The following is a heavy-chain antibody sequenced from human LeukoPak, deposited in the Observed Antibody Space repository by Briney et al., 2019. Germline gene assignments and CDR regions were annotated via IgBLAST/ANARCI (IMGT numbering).Heavy chain of an antibody. CDR1: GFSFNTYW. V-gene: IGHV3-74*01. Sequence: PGGSLRLSCAASGFSFNTYWMHWVRQVPGKGLVWVSGMNTDGSDRSYADSVKGRSTISRDNAKNTLYLQMNSPRAEDTAVYYCARDHSSWEVPSDYWGQGTLVTVSS. CDR2: MNTDGSDR. J-gene: IGHJ4*02. CDR3: ARDHSSWEVPSDY. D-gene: IGHD6-13*01.